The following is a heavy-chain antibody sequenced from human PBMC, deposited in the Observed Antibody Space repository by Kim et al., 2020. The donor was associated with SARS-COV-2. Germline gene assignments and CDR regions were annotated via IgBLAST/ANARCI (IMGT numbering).Heavy chain of an antibody. D-gene: IGHD5-12*01. V-gene: IGHV4-59*01. J-gene: IGHJ4*02. CDR1: TGSISSYY. CDR3: ASGTSGYNIDY. CDR2: IYYSGST. Sequence: SETLSLTCTVSTGSISSYYWSWIRQPPGKGLEWIGYIYYSGSTDYNPSLKSRVTISMDTSKKQFSLKLSSVTAADTAVYYCASGTSGYNIDYWGQGTLVTVSS.